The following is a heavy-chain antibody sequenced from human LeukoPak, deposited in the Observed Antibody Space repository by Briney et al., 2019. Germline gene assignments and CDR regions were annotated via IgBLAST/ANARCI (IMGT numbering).Heavy chain of an antibody. CDR3: ARDITMVRRVYFDY. CDR1: GGTFSNYG. V-gene: IGHV1-69*01. Sequence: SVKVSCKASGGTFSNYGICWVRQAPGQGLEWMGGIIPIFGTANYAQKFQGRVTITAGESTATVYMELSSLRSEDTAVYYCARDITMVRRVYFDYWGQGTLVTVSS. D-gene: IGHD3-10*01. J-gene: IGHJ4*02. CDR2: IIPIFGTA.